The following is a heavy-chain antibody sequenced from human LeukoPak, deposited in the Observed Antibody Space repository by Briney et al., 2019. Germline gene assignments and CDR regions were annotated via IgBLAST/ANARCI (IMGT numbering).Heavy chain of an antibody. CDR2: INPNSGGT. V-gene: IGHV1-2*02. D-gene: IGHD6-6*01. Sequence: ASVKVSCKASGYTFTRDYIHGLRQAPGQGLEWMGWINPNSGGTNYAQKFQGRVTMTRATSISTAYMELSRLTSDDTAVYYCARTPRLAAPENYWGQGTLVTVSS. CDR1: GYTFTRDY. CDR3: ARTPRLAAPENY. J-gene: IGHJ4*02.